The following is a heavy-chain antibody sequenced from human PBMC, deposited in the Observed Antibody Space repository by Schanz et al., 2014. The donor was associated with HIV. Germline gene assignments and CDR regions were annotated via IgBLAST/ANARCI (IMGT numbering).Heavy chain of an antibody. Sequence: QVQLQQWGAGLLKPSETLSLTCAVYGGSFGGYYWSWIRQSPGKGLQWIGEMNDSGSSDYNPSLKGRVTISVDTAKGQFPLKLISMTAADTAVYFCARRGEYHLSEDHYYYYGMDVWGQGTTVTVSS. D-gene: IGHD2-2*01. CDR3: ARRGEYHLSEDHYYYYGMDV. CDR1: GGSFGGYY. J-gene: IGHJ6*02. CDR2: MNDSGSS. V-gene: IGHV4-34*01.